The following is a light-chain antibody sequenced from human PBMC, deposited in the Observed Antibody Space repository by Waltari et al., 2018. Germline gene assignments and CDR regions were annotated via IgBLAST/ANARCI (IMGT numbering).Light chain of an antibody. J-gene: IGKJ1*01. CDR3: QQSYNWPRT. CDR2: DGA. V-gene: IGKV3-11*01. CDR1: QSISSY. Sequence: IVLTQSPATLSLSPGERATLSCRASQSISSYLAWYQQKPGQAPRLLICDGANRATGIPARFSGGGSKTDFTLTIASLEPEDSAVYYCQQSYNWPRTFGQGTKVEIK.